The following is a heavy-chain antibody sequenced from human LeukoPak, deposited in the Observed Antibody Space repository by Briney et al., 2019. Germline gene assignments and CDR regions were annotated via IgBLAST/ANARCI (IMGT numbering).Heavy chain of an antibody. CDR3: AGRSDTGVVPHHSYYCFDV. CDR2: IIPVLNIA. Sequence: ASVKLSCKASGATFSTYEINWGRQAPGQGLEWVGRIIPVLNIANYAQSFQGRVTITADKSATAAYMELSGLRSDDPATSSCAGRSDTGVVPHHSYYCFDVWGQGTAVAVSS. D-gene: IGHD5-18*01. J-gene: IGHJ6*02. CDR1: GATFSTYE. V-gene: IGHV1-69*04.